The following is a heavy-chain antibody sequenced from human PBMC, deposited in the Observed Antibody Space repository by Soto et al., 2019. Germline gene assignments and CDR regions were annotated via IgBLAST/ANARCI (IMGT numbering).Heavy chain of an antibody. V-gene: IGHV1-8*01. Sequence: QVQLVQSGAEVKKPGASVKVSCKTSGYTFTNHDINWVRQATGQGLEWMGWLSPNSGNTGYAPKFQGRVTLTRDTSKSTAYMELRSRKSEDTAVYYCMIGLSDGFGEVSWGQGTLVTVSS. CDR2: LSPNSGNT. J-gene: IGHJ5*02. D-gene: IGHD3-10*01. CDR1: GYTFTNHD. CDR3: MIGLSDGFGEVS.